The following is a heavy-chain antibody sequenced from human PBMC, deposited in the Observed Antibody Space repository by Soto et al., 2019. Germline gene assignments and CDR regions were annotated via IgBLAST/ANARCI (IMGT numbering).Heavy chain of an antibody. D-gene: IGHD3-22*01. J-gene: IGHJ4*02. CDR1: GFTFSSYG. V-gene: IGHV3-33*01. CDR3: ARDQTGPDSSGYYFDY. Sequence: PVGSLRLSCAASGFTFSSYGMHWVRQAPGKGLEWVAVIWYDGSNKYYADSVKGRFTISRDNSKNTLYLQMNSLRAEDTAVYYCARDQTGPDSSGYYFDYWGQGTLVTVSS. CDR2: IWYDGSNK.